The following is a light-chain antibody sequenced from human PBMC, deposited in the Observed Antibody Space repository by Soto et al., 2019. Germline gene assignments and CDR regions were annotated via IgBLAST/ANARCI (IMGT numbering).Light chain of an antibody. CDR2: EVS. CDR1: TRDVGGYNY. Sequence: QSALTQPASVSGSPGQSITISCTGTTRDVGGYNYVSWYQQHPGKAPKLMIYEVSSRPSGVSNRFSGSKSGNTASLTISGFQSEDEADYSCSSYASGSTWVFGGGTKLTVL. CDR3: SSYASGSTWV. V-gene: IGLV2-14*01. J-gene: IGLJ3*02.